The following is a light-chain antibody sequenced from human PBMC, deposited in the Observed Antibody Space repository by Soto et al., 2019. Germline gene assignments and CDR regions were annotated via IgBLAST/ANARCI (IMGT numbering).Light chain of an antibody. CDR2: GAS. J-gene: IGKJ4*01. V-gene: IGKV3-15*01. CDR1: QSLSGSY. CDR3: QQYDNWPLT. Sequence: EIVLTQSPGTLSLSPWEGATLSGRASQSLSGSYLAWYQQRPGQAPRLLIYGASTRATGIPARFSGSGSGTEFTLTISSLQSEDFAVYYCQQYDNWPLTFGGGTKVDIK.